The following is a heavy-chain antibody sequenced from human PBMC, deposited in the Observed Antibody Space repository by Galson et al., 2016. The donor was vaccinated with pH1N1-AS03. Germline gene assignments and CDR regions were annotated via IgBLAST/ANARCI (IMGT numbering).Heavy chain of an antibody. Sequence: SVKVSCKASGYTFDYYYVHWVRQAPGQGLEWMGWINPSSGGTKFAQKFQGTVSMTTDTSTRTAYMELSRLRSDDTAVYYCARGGGSAHDSWGQGTLVTVSS. CDR2: INPSSGGT. CDR1: GYTFDYYY. D-gene: IGHD1-26*01. V-gene: IGHV1-2*02. J-gene: IGHJ4*02. CDR3: ARGGGSAHDS.